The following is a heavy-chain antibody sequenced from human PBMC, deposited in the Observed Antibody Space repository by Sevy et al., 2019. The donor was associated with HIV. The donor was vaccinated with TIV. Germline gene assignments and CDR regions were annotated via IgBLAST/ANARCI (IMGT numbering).Heavy chain of an antibody. CDR2: ISPSGGSV. CDR3: QAVTTAGRDY. V-gene: IGHV3-23*01. Sequence: GGSLRLSCAASGFIFNSYVMNWVRQAPGKGLEWVSGISPSGGSVYYRDSVKGRFTISRDNSRNTQYLEMNSLRADDTAVSYCQAVTTAGRDYWGQGTLVTVSS. CDR1: GFIFNSYV. D-gene: IGHD4-4*01. J-gene: IGHJ4*02.